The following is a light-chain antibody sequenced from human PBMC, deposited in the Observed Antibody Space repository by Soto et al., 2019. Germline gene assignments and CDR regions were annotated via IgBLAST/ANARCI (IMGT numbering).Light chain of an antibody. CDR2: DVS. CDR1: SSDVGGYNY. J-gene: IGLJ3*02. Sequence: QSVLTQPASVSGSPGQSITISCTGTSSDVGGYNYVCWYQHHPGKAPKLMIYDVSNRPSGVSNRFSGSKSGNTASLTISGLQAEDEADYYCSSYTSSSTLVFGGGTQLTVL. CDR3: SSYTSSSTLV. V-gene: IGLV2-14*03.